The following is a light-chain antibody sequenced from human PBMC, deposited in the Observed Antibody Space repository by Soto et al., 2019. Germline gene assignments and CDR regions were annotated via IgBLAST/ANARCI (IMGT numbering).Light chain of an antibody. V-gene: IGKV3-15*01. CDR2: GAS. CDR1: QSVSGN. CDR3: HQYNNWPPWT. J-gene: IGKJ1*01. Sequence: EIVMTQSPATLSVSPGERATLSCRPSQSVSGNLAWYQQKPGQAPRLLIYGASTRATGIPARFSGSGSGTEFNLKISSLQSEDFAVYYCHQYNNWPPWTVGQGTKMEIK.